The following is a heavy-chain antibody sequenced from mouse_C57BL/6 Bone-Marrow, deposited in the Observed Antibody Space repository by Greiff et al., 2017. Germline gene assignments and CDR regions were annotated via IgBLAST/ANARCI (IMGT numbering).Heavy chain of an antibody. CDR2: IYPGGGYT. CDR3: ARWSYYAMDY. CDR1: GYTFTNYW. J-gene: IGHJ4*01. Sequence: VKLMASGAELVRPGTSVKMSCKASGYTFTNYWIGWAKQRPGHGLEWIGDIYPGGGYTNYNAKFKGKATLTADKSSSTAYMQFSSLTSEDSAIYYCARWSYYAMDYWGQGTSGTVSS. V-gene: IGHV1-63*01.